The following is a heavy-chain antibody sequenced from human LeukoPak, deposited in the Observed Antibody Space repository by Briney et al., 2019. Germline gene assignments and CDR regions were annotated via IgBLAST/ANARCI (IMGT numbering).Heavy chain of an antibody. J-gene: IGHJ4*02. CDR2: IYHSGST. Sequence: PSGTLSLTCAVSGGSISSSNWWSWVRQPPGRGLEWIGEIYHSGSTNYNPSLKSRVTISVDKSKNQFSLKLSSVTAADTAVYYCARDPYIYQRVAPLSFDYWGQGTLVTVSS. CDR1: GGSISSSNW. V-gene: IGHV4-4*02. D-gene: IGHD1-14*01. CDR3: ARDPYIYQRVAPLSFDY.